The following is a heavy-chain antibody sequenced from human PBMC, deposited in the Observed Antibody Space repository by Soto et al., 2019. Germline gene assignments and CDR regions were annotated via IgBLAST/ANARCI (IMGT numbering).Heavy chain of an antibody. CDR1: VFTFTNYA. CDR3: AKDAVSGDGIWLLDS. D-gene: IGHD4-17*01. Sequence: WWSLRLSCSASVFTFTNYAMTWSRQAPGKGLEWVSSLLRSGSTTYYADSVKGRFTISSDISANSLYLQMDSLRAEDTAVYYCAKDAVSGDGIWLLDSWGQGTVVTVSS. J-gene: IGHJ4*02. CDR2: LLRSGSTT. V-gene: IGHV3-23*01.